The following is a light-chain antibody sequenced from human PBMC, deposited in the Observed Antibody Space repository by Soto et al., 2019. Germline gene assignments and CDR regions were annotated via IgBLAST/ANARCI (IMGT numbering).Light chain of an antibody. Sequence: IQMTQSPSTLSASVGDRVTITCRASQSISTWLAWYQQKPGKAPKVLIYDASSLESGVPSRFSGSGSGTDFSLTITSLQPDDFATYYCQQYSHYWTFGQGTKVDIK. J-gene: IGKJ1*01. CDR3: QQYSHYWT. V-gene: IGKV1-5*01. CDR1: QSISTW. CDR2: DAS.